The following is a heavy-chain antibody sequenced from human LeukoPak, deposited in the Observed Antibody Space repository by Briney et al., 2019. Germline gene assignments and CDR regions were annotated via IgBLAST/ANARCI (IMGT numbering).Heavy chain of an antibody. D-gene: IGHD1-7*01. CDR3: ARDITVTTGSFDI. CDR1: GFTFSSYA. J-gene: IGHJ3*02. Sequence: PGGSLRLSCAASGFTFSSYAMHWVRQAPGKGLEWVAVISYDGSNQYYADSVKGRFTTSRDNSKNTLYLQMNSLRAEDTAVYYCARDITVTTGSFDIGGQGTMVTVSS. CDR2: ISYDGSNQ. V-gene: IGHV3-30-3*01.